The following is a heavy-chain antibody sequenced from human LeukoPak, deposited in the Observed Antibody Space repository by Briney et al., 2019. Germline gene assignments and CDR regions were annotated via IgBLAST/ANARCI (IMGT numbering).Heavy chain of an antibody. D-gene: IGHD3-9*01. CDR1: GYTFTGYY. CDR2: INPNSGGT. J-gene: IGHJ6*02. Sequence: ASVKVSCKASGYTFTGYYMHWVRQAPGQGLEWMGWINPNSGGTNYAQKFQGRVTMTRDTSISTAYMELSRLRSDDTAVYYCARSPLRYFDWFGYSGMDVWGQGTTVTVSS. CDR3: ARSPLRYFDWFGYSGMDV. V-gene: IGHV1-2*02.